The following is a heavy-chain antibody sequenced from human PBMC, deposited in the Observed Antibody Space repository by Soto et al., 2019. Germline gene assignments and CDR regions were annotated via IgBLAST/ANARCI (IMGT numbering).Heavy chain of an antibody. J-gene: IGHJ6*02. D-gene: IGHD2-15*01. CDR3: ARYCSGGSSSNWGYYYGMDV. CDR1: GYTFTSYY. V-gene: IGHV1-46*01. Sequence: QVQLVQSGAEVKKPGASVKVSCKASGYTFTSYYMHWVRQAPGQGLEWMGIINPSGGSTSYAQKYEGRVTMTRDTSTSTVYIELSSLISEGTAVYSCARYCSGGSSSNWGYYYGMDVWGQGTTVTVSS. CDR2: INPSGGST.